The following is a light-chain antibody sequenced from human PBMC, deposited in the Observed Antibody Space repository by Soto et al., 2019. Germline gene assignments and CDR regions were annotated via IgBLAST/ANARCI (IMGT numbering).Light chain of an antibody. V-gene: IGKV3-15*01. CDR2: GAS. CDR1: QSVSSN. CDR3: KHYNNWPPYT. Sequence: EIVMTQSPATLSVSPGERATLSCRASQSVSSNLAWYQQKPGQAPRLLIYGASTRATGFPARFSGSGSGTEFTLTISSLQSEDFAVYYCKHYNNWPPYTFGQGTKLEIK. J-gene: IGKJ2*01.